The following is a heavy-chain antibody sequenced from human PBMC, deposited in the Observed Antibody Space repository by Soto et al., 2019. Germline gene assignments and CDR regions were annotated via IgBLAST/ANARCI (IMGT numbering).Heavy chain of an antibody. CDR1: GFTFSRKW. V-gene: IGHV3-7*05. J-gene: IGHJ4*02. D-gene: IGHD6-6*01. Sequence: GGALRLSCAAPGFTFSRKWMSWVRQAPGKGVEWVANIKQDGSEKYYVDSVKGRFTISRDNAKNSLYLQMNSLRAEDTAVYYCARDRSSSSFDYWGQGTLVTVS. CDR2: IKQDGSEK. CDR3: ARDRSSSSFDY.